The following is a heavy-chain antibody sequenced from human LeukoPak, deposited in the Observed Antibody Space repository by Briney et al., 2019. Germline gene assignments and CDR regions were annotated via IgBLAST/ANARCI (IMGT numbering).Heavy chain of an antibody. CDR1: GGSISSYY. Sequence: SETLSLTCTVSGGSISSYYWSWIRQPPGKGLEWIGYIYYSGSTNYNPSLKSRVTISVDMSKNQFSLKLSSVTAADTAVYYCARVKGWTTYYFDYWGQGTLVTVSS. J-gene: IGHJ4*02. CDR2: IYYSGST. CDR3: ARVKGWTTYYFDY. V-gene: IGHV4-59*01. D-gene: IGHD3/OR15-3a*01.